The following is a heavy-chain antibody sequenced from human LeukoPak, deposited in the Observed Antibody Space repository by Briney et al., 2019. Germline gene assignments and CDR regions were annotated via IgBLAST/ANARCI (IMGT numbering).Heavy chain of an antibody. J-gene: IGHJ4*02. CDR2: ISSSGSTI. V-gene: IGHV3-11*04. CDR3: ARELPVYGDPSGFDY. Sequence: GGSLRLSCAASGFTFSDYYKSWIRQAPGKGLEWVSYISSSGSTIYYADSVKGRFTISRDNAKNSLYLQMNSLRAEDTAVYYCARELPVYGDPSGFDYWGQGTLVTVSS. CDR1: GFTFSDYY. D-gene: IGHD4-17*01.